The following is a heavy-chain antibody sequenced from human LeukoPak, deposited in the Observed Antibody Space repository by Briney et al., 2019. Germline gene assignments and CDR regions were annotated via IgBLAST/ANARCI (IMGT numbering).Heavy chain of an antibody. CDR3: ARRGAFDI. CDR2: ISSSSSTI. J-gene: IGHJ3*02. Sequence: GSLRLSCAASGFTFSSYSMNWVRQAPGKGLEWVSYISSSSSTIYYADSVKGRFTISRDNAKNSLYLQMNSLRAEDTAVYYCARRGAFDIWGQGTMVTVSS. CDR1: GFTFSSYS. V-gene: IGHV3-48*01.